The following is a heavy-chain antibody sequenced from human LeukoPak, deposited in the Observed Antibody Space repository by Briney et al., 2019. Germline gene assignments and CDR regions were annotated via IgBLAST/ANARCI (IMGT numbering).Heavy chain of an antibody. CDR1: GGSSSGYY. J-gene: IGHJ4*02. D-gene: IGHD6-13*01. CDR3: AREVYSSSLGY. CDR2: INHSGST. Sequence: SETLSLTCAVYGGSSSGYYWSWIRQPPGKGLEWIGEINHSGSTNYNPSLKSRVTISVDTSKNQFSLKLSSVTAADTAVYYCAREVYSSSLGYWGQGTLVTVSS. V-gene: IGHV4-34*01.